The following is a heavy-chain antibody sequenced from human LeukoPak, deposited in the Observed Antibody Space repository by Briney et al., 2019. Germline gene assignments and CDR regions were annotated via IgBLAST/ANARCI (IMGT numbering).Heavy chain of an antibody. V-gene: IGHV1-2*02. J-gene: IGHJ5*02. Sequence: ASVKVSCKASGYTFTSYGFSWVRQAPGQGLEWMGWINPNSGGTNYAQKFQGRVTMTRDTSISTAYMELSRLRSDDTAVYYCARVYVWLSPSNWFDPWGQGTLVTVSS. D-gene: IGHD3-22*01. CDR2: INPNSGGT. CDR1: GYTFTSYG. CDR3: ARVYVWLSPSNWFDP.